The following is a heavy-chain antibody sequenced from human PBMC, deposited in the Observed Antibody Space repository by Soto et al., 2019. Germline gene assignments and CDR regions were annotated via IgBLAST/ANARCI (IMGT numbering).Heavy chain of an antibody. J-gene: IGHJ6*02. CDR1: GASISSGAYF. D-gene: IGHD5-18*01. CDR2: IYYIVCT. V-gene: IGHV4-31*03. Sequence: QVQLQGSGPRLVKPSQTLSLTCSVSGASISSGAYFWTWIRHHPGKGLEWIWYIYYIVCTSYTYPNPPLHMRLTISVDTSKNLCSLRLTSVTAADTATYYCARDKGPDTYGQTRIRDYSYAMDVWGQGTTVIVSS. CDR3: ARDKGPDTYGQTRIRDYSYAMDV.